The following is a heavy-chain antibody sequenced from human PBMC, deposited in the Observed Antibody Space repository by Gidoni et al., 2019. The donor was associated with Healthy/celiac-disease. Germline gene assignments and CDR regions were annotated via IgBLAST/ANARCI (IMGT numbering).Heavy chain of an antibody. Sequence: QVQLVQSGAEVKKPGSSVKVSCKASGGTFSSYTISWVRQAPGQGLEWMGRIIPILGIANYAQKFQGRVTITADKSTSTAYMELSSLRSEDTAVYYCARESPLYSSSGRFDPWGQGTLVTVSS. CDR3: ARESPLYSSSGRFDP. V-gene: IGHV1-69*02. J-gene: IGHJ5*02. CDR2: IIPILGIA. CDR1: GGTFSSYT. D-gene: IGHD6-13*01.